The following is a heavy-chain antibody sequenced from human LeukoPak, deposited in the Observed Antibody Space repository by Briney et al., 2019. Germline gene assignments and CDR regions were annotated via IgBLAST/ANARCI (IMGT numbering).Heavy chain of an antibody. Sequence: GGSLRLSCAVSGFPFSTYPMHWVRQAPGKGLEWVAVISYDGTNKYYADSVKGRFTISRDNSKNTLFLQVNILRTEDTGVYYCAREPASVFDMWGQGTMVTVSS. CDR3: AREPASVFDM. CDR1: GFPFSTYP. V-gene: IGHV3-30-3*01. J-gene: IGHJ3*02. CDR2: ISYDGTNK.